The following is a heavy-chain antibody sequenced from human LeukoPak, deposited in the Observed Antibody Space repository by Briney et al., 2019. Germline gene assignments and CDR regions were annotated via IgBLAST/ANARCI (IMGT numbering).Heavy chain of an antibody. CDR3: AKKGYCSGGSCYRLGPDAFDI. V-gene: IGHV3-23*01. D-gene: IGHD2-15*01. CDR1: GFSFRSYA. Sequence: GGSLRLSCAAAGFSFRSYAMSWVRQAPGKGLEWVSAISGSGGSTYYAVSVKGPFTISRDNSMNTLYLQMNSLRAEDTAVYYCAKKGYCSGGSCYRLGPDAFDIWGQGTMVTVSS. CDR2: ISGSGGST. J-gene: IGHJ3*02.